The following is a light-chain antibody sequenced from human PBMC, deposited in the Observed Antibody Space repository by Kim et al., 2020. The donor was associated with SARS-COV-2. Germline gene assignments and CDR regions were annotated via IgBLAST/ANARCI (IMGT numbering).Light chain of an antibody. Sequence: ASSPGERATLSCRASQSVSSNLAWYQQKPGQAPRLLIYGASTRATGIPARFSGSGSGTEFTLTISSLQSEDFAVYYCQQYNNGWTFGQGTKVDIK. CDR1: QSVSSN. CDR3: QQYNNGWT. CDR2: GAS. J-gene: IGKJ1*01. V-gene: IGKV3-15*01.